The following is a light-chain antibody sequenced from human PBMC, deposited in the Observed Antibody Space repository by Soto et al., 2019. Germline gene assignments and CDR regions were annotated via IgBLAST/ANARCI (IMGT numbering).Light chain of an antibody. CDR3: SSYTTSNTRQIV. Sequence: QSALTQPASVSGSPGQSITISCTGTSSDDGGYNYVSWYQHHPGKAPKLMIFDVSNRPSGVSNRFSGSKSGNTASLTISGLQPEAEADYYCSSYTTSNTRQIVFGTGTKLTVL. CDR1: SSDDGGYNY. V-gene: IGLV2-14*03. J-gene: IGLJ1*01. CDR2: DVS.